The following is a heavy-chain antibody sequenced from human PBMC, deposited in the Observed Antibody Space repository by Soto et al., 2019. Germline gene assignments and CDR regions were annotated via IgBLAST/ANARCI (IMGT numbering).Heavy chain of an antibody. Sequence: QVQLVESGGGLVKPGGSLRLSCAASGFTFSDYYMSWIRQAPGKGLEWVSYISSSSSYTNYADSVKGRFTISRDNAKNALYLQMNSLRAEDTAVYYCARGESAGEFDYWGQGTLVTVSS. CDR1: GFTFSDYY. J-gene: IGHJ4*02. V-gene: IGHV3-11*05. CDR3: ARGESAGEFDY. CDR2: ISSSSSYT. D-gene: IGHD3-10*01.